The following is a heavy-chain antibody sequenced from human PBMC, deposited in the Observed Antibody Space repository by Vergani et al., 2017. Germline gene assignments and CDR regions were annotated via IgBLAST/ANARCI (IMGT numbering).Heavy chain of an antibody. CDR1: GYTFTGYY. Sequence: QVQLVQSGAEVKKPGASVKVSCKASGYTFTGYYMHWVRQAPGQGLEWMGWINPNSGGTNYAQKFQGRVTMNSDTSISKAYMELSRLRSDDTAVYYGATRHWAMATASFDYWGQGTLVTVSS. CDR3: ATRHWAMATASFDY. D-gene: IGHD5-18*01. V-gene: IGHV1-2*02. J-gene: IGHJ4*02. CDR2: INPNSGGT.